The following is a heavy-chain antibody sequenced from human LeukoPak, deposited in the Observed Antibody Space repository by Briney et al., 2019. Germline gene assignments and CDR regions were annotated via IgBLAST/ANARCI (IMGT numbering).Heavy chain of an antibody. CDR2: IIPAFGIP. D-gene: IGHD3-10*01. CDR1: GGTLNSYT. V-gene: IGHV1-69*02. J-gene: IGHJ6*02. CDR3: AREFWGTMVRGAAMDV. Sequence: GASVRVSCKASGGTLNSYTINWVRQAPGEGLEWMGTIIPAFGIPNYAQRFKDRVTITADKSTSTAYMELSSLRSEDTAVHYCAREFWGTMVRGAAMDVWGQGTTVTVSS.